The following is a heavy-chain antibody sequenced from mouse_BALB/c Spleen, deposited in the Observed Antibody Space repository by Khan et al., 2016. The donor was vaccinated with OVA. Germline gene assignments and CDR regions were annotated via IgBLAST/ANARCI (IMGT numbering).Heavy chain of an antibody. Sequence: EVELVESGGGLVQPEGSLKLSCATSGFTFSDYYMYWVRQTPEKRLEWVAYISHGGGNTYYADTVKGRFTISRDDAKNTLYLQMSRLKSEDTAMYYCARHDYDVIAYWGQGTLVTVSA. D-gene: IGHD2-4*01. J-gene: IGHJ3*01. CDR1: GFTFSDYY. CDR2: ISHGGGNT. CDR3: ARHDYDVIAY. V-gene: IGHV5-12*02.